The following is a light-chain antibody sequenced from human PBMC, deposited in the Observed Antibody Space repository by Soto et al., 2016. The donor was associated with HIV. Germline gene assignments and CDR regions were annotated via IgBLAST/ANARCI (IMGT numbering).Light chain of an antibody. CDR2: AAS. V-gene: IGKV1-39*01. CDR3: QQSYSTLIT. CDR1: QMINSY. J-gene: IGKJ5*01. Sequence: DIQMTQSPSSLSAYIGDRVTITCRASQMINSYLNWYQQKPGKAPKLLIYAASSLHVGVPSRFTGSGSGTDFSLTITNLQPEDFATYYCQQSYSTLITLGQGTRLEIK.